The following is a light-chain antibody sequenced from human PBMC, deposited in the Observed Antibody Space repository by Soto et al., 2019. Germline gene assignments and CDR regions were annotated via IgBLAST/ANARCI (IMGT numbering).Light chain of an antibody. V-gene: IGKV3-15*01. J-gene: IGKJ4*01. CDR2: GAS. CDR3: QQYDNWPLT. CDR1: QSISDT. Sequence: EIVITQSAATLSVSPGGRATLSCRASQSISDTLAWYQQKPGQAPRLLIYGASTRATGIPARFSGSGSGTDFTLTISSLQSEDFGVYFCQQYDNWPLTFGGGTKVDIK.